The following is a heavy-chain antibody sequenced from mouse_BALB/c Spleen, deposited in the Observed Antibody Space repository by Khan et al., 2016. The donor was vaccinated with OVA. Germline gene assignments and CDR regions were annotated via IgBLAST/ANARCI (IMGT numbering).Heavy chain of an antibody. Sequence: EVQLQESGPSLVKPSQTLSLTCSVTGDSITSGYWSWIRKFPGNKLEYMGYMIYTGYTDYNPSLNSRLAITLHTSKTQYYLLLNSVPTEDTATYYGARSSYRDAFAYWGQGTLVTVSA. J-gene: IGHJ3*01. D-gene: IGHD2-14*01. CDR1: GDSITSGY. CDR3: ARSSYRDAFAY. V-gene: IGHV3-8*02. CDR2: MIYTGYT.